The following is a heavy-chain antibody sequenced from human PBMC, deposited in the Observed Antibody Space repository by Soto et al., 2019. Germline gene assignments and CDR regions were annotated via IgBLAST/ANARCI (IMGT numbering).Heavy chain of an antibody. CDR2: IWYDGSNK. V-gene: IGHV3-33*01. J-gene: IGHJ3*02. CDR3: AREPTSLDAFDI. Sequence: QVQLVESGGGVVQPGRSLRLSCAVSGFTFSSYGMHWVRQAPGKGLERVAVIWYDGSNKYYADSVKGRFTISRDNSKNTLYLQMNSLRAEDTAVYYCAREPTSLDAFDIWGQGTMVTVSS. CDR1: GFTFSSYG.